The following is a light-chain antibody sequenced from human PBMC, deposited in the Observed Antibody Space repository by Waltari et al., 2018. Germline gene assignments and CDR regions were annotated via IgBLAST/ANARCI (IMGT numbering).Light chain of an antibody. J-gene: IGKJ5*01. CDR2: GAS. CDR1: QSVSSSY. Sequence: EIVLTQSPGTLSLSPGERATLSCRAGQSVSSSYLAWYQQKPGQSPRLLIYGASSRATGIPDSFSGSGSGTDFTLTISRLEPEDFAVYYCQQYGSSPPITFGQGTRLEIK. V-gene: IGKV3-20*01. CDR3: QQYGSSPPIT.